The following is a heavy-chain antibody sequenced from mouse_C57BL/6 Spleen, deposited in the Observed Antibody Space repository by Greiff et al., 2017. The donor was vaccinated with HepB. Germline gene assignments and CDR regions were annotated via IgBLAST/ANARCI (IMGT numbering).Heavy chain of an antibody. J-gene: IGHJ4*01. V-gene: IGHV1-26*01. Sequence: EVQLQQSGPELVKPGASVKISCKASGYTFTDYYMNWVKQSHGKSLEWIGDINPNNGGTSYNQKFKGKATLTVDKSSSTAYMELRSLTSEDSAVYYCGGYDGDYYAMDYWGQGTSVTVSS. CDR1: GYTFTDYY. CDR3: GGYDGDYYAMDY. CDR2: INPNNGGT. D-gene: IGHD2-2*01.